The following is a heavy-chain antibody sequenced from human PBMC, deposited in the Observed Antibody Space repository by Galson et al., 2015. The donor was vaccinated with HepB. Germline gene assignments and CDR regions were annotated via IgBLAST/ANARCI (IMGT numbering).Heavy chain of an antibody. Sequence: SLRLSCAASGITVSSYYMSWVRQAPGKGLEWVSVISSGGSTFYADSVRGRFSVSRDNSENTVYLQMNSLRVEDTGVYFCARDPRYSSASWGQGTVVTVSS. CDR2: ISSGGST. CDR3: ARDPRYSSAS. V-gene: IGHV3-66*01. D-gene: IGHD5-18*01. CDR1: GITVSSYY. J-gene: IGHJ4*02.